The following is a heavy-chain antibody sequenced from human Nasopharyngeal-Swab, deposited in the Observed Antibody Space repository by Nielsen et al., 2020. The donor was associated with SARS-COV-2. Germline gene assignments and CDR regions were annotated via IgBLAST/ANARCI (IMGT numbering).Heavy chain of an antibody. D-gene: IGHD3-22*01. Sequence: GESLKISCAASGFTLSGSVIHWVRQASGKGLEWVGRIRSQANSYATTYAASVKGRFTFFRDDSKNTAYLQMNSLKTEDTAVYYCTSRGDRNGYYSPSDYWGQGTLVTVSS. CDR2: IRSQANSYAT. J-gene: IGHJ4*02. V-gene: IGHV3-73*01. CDR3: TSRGDRNGYYSPSDY. CDR1: GFTLSGSV.